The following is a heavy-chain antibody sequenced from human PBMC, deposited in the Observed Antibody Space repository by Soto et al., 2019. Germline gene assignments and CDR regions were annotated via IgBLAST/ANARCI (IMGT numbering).Heavy chain of an antibody. CDR3: ERDGHYNSSGYWESALDS. D-gene: IGHD6-13*01. Sequence: QIQLVQSGPEVKKPGASVSVSCKASGYTLTSYGISWVRQAPGQGLEWMGWVSVYNGNTKYAQKLQGRVNMTTATSTSTAYMELRSLRYDDTAMYYCERDGHYNSSGYWESALDSWGQGTLVTVSS. V-gene: IGHV1-18*01. CDR1: GYTLTSYG. J-gene: IGHJ4*02. CDR2: VSVYNGNT.